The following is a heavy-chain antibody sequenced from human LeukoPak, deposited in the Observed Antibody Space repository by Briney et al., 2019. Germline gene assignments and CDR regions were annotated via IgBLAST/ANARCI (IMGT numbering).Heavy chain of an antibody. CDR2: ISAYNGNT. CDR1: GYTFASYG. Sequence: ASVKVSCKASGYTFASYGISWVRQAPGQGLEWMGWISAYNGNTNYAQKLQGRVTMTTDTSTSTAYMELRSLRSDDTAVYYCARALVYGGNSGWFDPWGQGTLVTVSS. J-gene: IGHJ5*02. CDR3: ARALVYGGNSGWFDP. D-gene: IGHD4-23*01. V-gene: IGHV1-18*01.